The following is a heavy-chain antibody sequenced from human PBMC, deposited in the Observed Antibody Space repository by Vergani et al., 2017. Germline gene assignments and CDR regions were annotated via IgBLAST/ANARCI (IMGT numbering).Heavy chain of an antibody. D-gene: IGHD1-14*01. CDR2: TWYDGNNK. CDR3: ARDLRLLYNRFDP. V-gene: IGHV3-33*01. CDR1: GFTFNQYG. Sequence: QVQLVESGGGVVQPGRTLILSCAASGFTFNQYGMHLVRQAPGKGLEWVAVTWYDGNNKQYADSVKGRFTISRDNSKSTMYVQMNSLRDEDTGVYYCARDLRLLYNRFDPWGQGTLVTVSS. J-gene: IGHJ5*02.